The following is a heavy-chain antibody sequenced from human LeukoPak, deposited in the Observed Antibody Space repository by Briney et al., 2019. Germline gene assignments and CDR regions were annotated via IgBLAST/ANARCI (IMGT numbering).Heavy chain of an antibody. J-gene: IGHJ6*02. CDR2: IYYSGST. D-gene: IGHD4-17*01. V-gene: IGHV4-39*07. CDR3: ARDKADYGDYGGYYYYGMDV. CDR1: GGSISSSSYY. Sequence: PSETLSLTCTVSGGSISSSSYYWGWIRQPPGKGLEWIGSIYYSGSTYYNPSLKSRVTISVDTSKNQFSLKLSSVTAADTAVYYCARDKADYGDYGGYYYYGMDVWGQGTTVTVSS.